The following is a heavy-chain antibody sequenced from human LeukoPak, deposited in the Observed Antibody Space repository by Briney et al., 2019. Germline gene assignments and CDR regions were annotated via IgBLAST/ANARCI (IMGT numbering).Heavy chain of an antibody. Sequence: GGSLRLSCAASGFTFGGSAMHWVRQASGKGLEWVCHIRSKANNYATSYAASVKGRFTISRDDSKNTAYLQMNSLKSEDTAVYYCTCRSSRVTGSTADYWGQGTLVTVSS. CDR1: GFTFGGSA. J-gene: IGHJ4*02. CDR2: IRSKANNYAT. D-gene: IGHD1-20*01. V-gene: IGHV3-73*01. CDR3: TCRSSRVTGSTADY.